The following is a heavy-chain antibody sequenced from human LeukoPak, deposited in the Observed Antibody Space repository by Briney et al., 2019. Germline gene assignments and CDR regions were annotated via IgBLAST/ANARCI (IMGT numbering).Heavy chain of an antibody. CDR3: ARASLRYYYDSSGYQEYFQH. D-gene: IGHD3-22*01. V-gene: IGHV4-4*07. CDR2: IYTSGST. Sequence: SETLSLTCTVSGGSISSYYWSWIRQSAGKGLEWIGRIYTSGSTNYNPSLKSRVTMSVDTSKNQFSLKLSSVTAADTAVYYCARASLRYYYDSSGYQEYFQHWGQGTLVTVSS. J-gene: IGHJ1*01. CDR1: GGSISSYY.